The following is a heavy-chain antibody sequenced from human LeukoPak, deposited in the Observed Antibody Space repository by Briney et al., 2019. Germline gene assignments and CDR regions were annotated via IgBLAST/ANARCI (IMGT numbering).Heavy chain of an antibody. CDR1: GFTFGSYA. V-gene: IGHV3-23*01. CDR2: ISGVGGSI. Sequence: GGSLRLSCVASGFTFGSYAMTWVRQAPGKGLEWVSVISGVGGSIYYADSVKGRFTISRDNPKNTVYLQMNSLRAEDVAVYYCARDHCSGGSCYRMYNWFDPWGQGTLVTGSS. D-gene: IGHD2-15*01. J-gene: IGHJ5*02. CDR3: ARDHCSGGSCYRMYNWFDP.